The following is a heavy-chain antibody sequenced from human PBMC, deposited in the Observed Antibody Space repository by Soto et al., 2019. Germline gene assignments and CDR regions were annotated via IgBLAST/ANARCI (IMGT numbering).Heavy chain of an antibody. Sequence: EVQLVESGGDLVRPGGSLTLSCAASGHTISGYWMHWVRKAPGEGLVWISRIRSDGHDTTYADSAKGRFTISRDSAKKTLYLQMYSLRTEDTAAYHGVRGGQYYSVPLAYCGQGTLVTVYS. D-gene: IGHD3-10*01. CDR1: GHTISGYW. CDR2: IRSDGHDT. CDR3: VRGGQYYSVPLAY. J-gene: IGHJ4*02. V-gene: IGHV3-74*01.